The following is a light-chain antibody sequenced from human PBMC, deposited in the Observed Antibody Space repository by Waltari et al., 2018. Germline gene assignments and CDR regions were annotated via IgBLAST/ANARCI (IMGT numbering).Light chain of an antibody. CDR2: EVS. CDR1: SSDVGGYNY. V-gene: IGLV2-14*01. Sequence: QSALTQPASVSGSPGPSITLSCTRTSSDVGGYNYVSWYQQHPGKAPKLMIYEVSNRPSGVSNRFSGSKSGNTASLTISGLQAEDEADYYCSSYTSSSTVVFGGGTKLTVL. CDR3: SSYTSSSTVV. J-gene: IGLJ2*01.